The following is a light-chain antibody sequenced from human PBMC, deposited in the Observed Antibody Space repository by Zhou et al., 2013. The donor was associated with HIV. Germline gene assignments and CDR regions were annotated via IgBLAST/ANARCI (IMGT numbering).Light chain of an antibody. J-gene: IGKJ1*01. CDR3: QQYDDWPWT. V-gene: IGKV3-15*01. Sequence: EIVMTQSPATLSVSPGERVTLSCRASQSVSNYLAWYQHNPGQAPRLLIYDSSSRATGCPARFSGGGSGTEFTLTISSLESEDFAVYSCQQYDDWPWTFGQGTKVEIK. CDR1: QSVSNY. CDR2: DSS.